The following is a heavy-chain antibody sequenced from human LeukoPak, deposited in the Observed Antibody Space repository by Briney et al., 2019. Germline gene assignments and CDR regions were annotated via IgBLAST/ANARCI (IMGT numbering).Heavy chain of an antibody. D-gene: IGHD3-3*01. CDR2: IKSKTDGGTT. Sequence: PGGSLRLSCAASEFTFSSYWMSWVRQAPGKGLEWVGRIKSKTDGGTTDYAAPVKGRFTISRDDSKNTLYLQMNSLKTEDTAVYYCTTVPWVTIFGVVIPMYYFDYWGQGTLVTVSS. V-gene: IGHV3-15*01. J-gene: IGHJ4*02. CDR3: TTVPWVTIFGVVIPMYYFDY. CDR1: EFTFSSYW.